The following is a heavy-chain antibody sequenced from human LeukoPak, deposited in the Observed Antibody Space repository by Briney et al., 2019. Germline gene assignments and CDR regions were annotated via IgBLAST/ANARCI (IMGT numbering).Heavy chain of an antibody. V-gene: IGHV1-8*03. CDR3: ARGETGTTGDYYYYYYMDV. CDR2: MNPNSGNT. Sequence: ASVTVSCTSSGYTFTSYDINWVRQATGQGLEWMGWMNPNSGNTGYAQKFQGRVTITRNTSISTAYMELSSLRSEDTAVYYCARGETGTTGDYYYYYYMDVWGKGTTVTVSS. CDR1: GYTFTSYD. D-gene: IGHD1-1*01. J-gene: IGHJ6*03.